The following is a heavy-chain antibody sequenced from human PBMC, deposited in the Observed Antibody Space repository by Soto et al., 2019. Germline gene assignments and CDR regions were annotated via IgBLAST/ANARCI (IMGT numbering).Heavy chain of an antibody. D-gene: IGHD1-1*01. J-gene: IGHJ5*02. CDR3: ARVSQLELPLNWFDP. V-gene: IGHV1-18*01. CDR1: GYTFTSYG. CDR2: ISAYNGNT. Sequence: QVQLVQSGAEVKKPGASVKVSCKASGYTFTSYGISWVRQTPGQGLEWMGWISAYNGNTNYAQKLQGRVTMTTDTSTSTAYMELRSLRSDDTAVYYCARVSQLELPLNWFDPWGQGTLVTVSS.